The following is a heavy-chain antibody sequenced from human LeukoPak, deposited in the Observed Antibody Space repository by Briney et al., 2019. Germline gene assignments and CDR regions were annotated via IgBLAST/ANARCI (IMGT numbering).Heavy chain of an antibody. V-gene: IGHV3-11*06. CDR3: AGDLGFGESWDY. J-gene: IGHJ4*02. D-gene: IGHD3-10*01. Sequence: PGASLILFCAAAGFPFSDFHMCLIRHAQGQVLQPVSYISSSSSYTNYADSVKGRFTISRDNAKNSLYLQMNSLRAEDTAVYYCAGDLGFGESWDYWGQGTLVTVSS. CDR2: ISSSSSYT. CDR1: GFPFSDFH.